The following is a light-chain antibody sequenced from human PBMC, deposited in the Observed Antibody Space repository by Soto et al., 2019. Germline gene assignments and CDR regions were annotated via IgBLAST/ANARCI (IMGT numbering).Light chain of an antibody. CDR1: QGISSY. CDR3: QQNYSPPPIT. Sequence: AIRMTQSPSSLSASTGDRVTITCRASQGISSYLAWYQQKPGKAPKLLIYKASTLKSGVPSRFSGSGSGTHFTLTISSLQPEDFATYYCQQNYSPPPITFGQGTRLEIK. V-gene: IGKV1-8*01. J-gene: IGKJ5*01. CDR2: KAS.